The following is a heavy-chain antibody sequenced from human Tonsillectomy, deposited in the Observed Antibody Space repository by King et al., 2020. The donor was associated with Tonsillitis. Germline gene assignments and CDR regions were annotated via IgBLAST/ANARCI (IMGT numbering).Heavy chain of an antibody. D-gene: IGHD6-19*01. V-gene: IGHV3-53*01. J-gene: IGHJ3*01. CDR1: GFTVSNYC. CDR2: IYSGDTP. CDR3: ARDHGAGHDGFDF. Sequence: VQLVESGGGLIQPGGSLRLSCAASGFTVSNYCIHWVRQAPGKGLEWVSLIYSGDTPYYADSVRGRFTISRDNFKNTLYLDMNALRVDDTAGYYCARDHGAGHDGFDFWGQGTMVTVSS.